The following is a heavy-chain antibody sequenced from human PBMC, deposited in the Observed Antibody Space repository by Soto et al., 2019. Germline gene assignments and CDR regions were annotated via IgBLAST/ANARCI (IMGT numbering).Heavy chain of an antibody. J-gene: IGHJ4*02. CDR2: IRDRVHSYST. CDR1: GLTFSDHY. CDR3: VSLWSVTGSRDY. V-gene: IGHV3-72*01. D-gene: IGHD1-20*01. Sequence: EVQLVESGGGLVQPGGSLRLSCAVSGLTFSDHYMGWVRQAAGKGLDWVGRIRDRVHSYSTEYAASVKGRFTISRDDSRNALYLQMNSLKMEDTAVFYCVSLWSVTGSRDYWGRGTLVTVSS.